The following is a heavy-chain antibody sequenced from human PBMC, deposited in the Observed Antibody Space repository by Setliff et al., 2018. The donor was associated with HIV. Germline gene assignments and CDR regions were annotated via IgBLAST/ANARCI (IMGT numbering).Heavy chain of an antibody. CDR2: ISYTGTT. Sequence: PSETLSLTCTVSGGSISNYYWSWIRQPPGKGLERIGYISYTGTTKYNPSLKSRVTISVDTSKNQFSVRLSSVSAADTAVYFCARHVARFDYDTGGYYVSHFDYWGQGTQVTVSS. D-gene: IGHD3-22*01. CDR3: ARHVARFDYDTGGYYVSHFDY. CDR1: GGSISNYY. J-gene: IGHJ4*02. V-gene: IGHV4-59*01.